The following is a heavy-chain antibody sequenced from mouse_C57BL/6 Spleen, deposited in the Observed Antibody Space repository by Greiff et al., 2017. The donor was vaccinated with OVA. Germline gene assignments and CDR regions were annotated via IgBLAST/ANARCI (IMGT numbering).Heavy chain of an antibody. J-gene: IGHJ3*01. V-gene: IGHV1-54*01. CDR2: INPGSGGT. CDR3: ARRGLTGTGFAY. D-gene: IGHD4-1*01. CDR1: GYAFTNYL. Sequence: QVQLKQSGAELVRPGTSVKVSCKASGYAFTNYLIEWVKQRPGQGLEWIGVINPGSGGTNYNEKFKGKATLTADKSSSTAYMQLSSLTSEDSAVYFCARRGLTGTGFAYWGQGTLVTVSA.